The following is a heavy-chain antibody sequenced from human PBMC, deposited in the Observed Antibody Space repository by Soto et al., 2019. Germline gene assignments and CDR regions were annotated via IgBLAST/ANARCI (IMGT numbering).Heavy chain of an antibody. CDR1: GGSISSYY. Sequence: PSETLSLTCTVSGGSISSYYWSWIRRPAGKGLEWIWRIYTSGSTNYNPSLKSRVTMSVDTSKNQFSLKLSSVTAADTAVYYCARDFSPLMGSGGSVGYYGMDVWGQGTTVTVS. J-gene: IGHJ6*02. D-gene: IGHD2-15*01. V-gene: IGHV4-4*07. CDR3: ARDFSPLMGSGGSVGYYGMDV. CDR2: IYTSGST.